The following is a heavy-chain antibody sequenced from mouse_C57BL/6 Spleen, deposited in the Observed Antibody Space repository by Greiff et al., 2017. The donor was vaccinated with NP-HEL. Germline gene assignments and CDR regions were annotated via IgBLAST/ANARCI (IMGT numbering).Heavy chain of an antibody. J-gene: IGHJ2*01. V-gene: IGHV1-82*01. Sequence: QVQLKQSGPELVKPGASVKISCKASGYAFSSSWMNWVKQRPGKGLEWIGRIYPGDGDTNYNGKFKGKATLTADKSSSTAYMQLSSLTSEDSAVYFCARPYGNYGSYFDYWGQGTTLTVSS. CDR2: IYPGDGDT. CDR3: ARPYGNYGSYFDY. D-gene: IGHD2-1*01. CDR1: GYAFSSSW.